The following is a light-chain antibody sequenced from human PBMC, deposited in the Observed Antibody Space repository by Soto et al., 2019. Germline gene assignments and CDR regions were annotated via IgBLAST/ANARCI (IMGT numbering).Light chain of an antibody. CDR2: GAS. V-gene: IGKV3-15*01. CDR3: QQYYNSPLFT. CDR1: QSVSSN. Sequence: EIVMTQSPATLSVSPGETAALSCRASQSVSSNSAWYQQKPGQAPRLLIYGASTRATGIPARFSGSGSGTEFTLTISSLQSEDFAVYSCQQYYNSPLFTFGQGTRLEI. J-gene: IGKJ5*01.